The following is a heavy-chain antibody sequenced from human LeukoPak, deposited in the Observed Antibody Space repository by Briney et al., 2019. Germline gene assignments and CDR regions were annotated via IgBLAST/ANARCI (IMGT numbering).Heavy chain of an antibody. D-gene: IGHD3-3*01. J-gene: IGHJ5*02. CDR1: GDSIRDSGWS. Sequence: SETLSLTCIVSGDSIRDSGWSWAWIRQAPGKGLEWIGTMPYDENISDNEIPSYNPSLKRRIIISADTSKNELSLKVNSVTAADTGSYYCAGLTLTGVGGRGWFDAWGQGTLVIVSS. CDR3: AGLTLTGVGGRGWFDA. CDR2: ISDNEIP. V-gene: IGHV4-39*01.